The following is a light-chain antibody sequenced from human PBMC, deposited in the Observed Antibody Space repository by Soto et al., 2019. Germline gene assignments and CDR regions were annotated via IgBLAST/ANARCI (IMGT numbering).Light chain of an antibody. Sequence: QSVLTQSPSASASLGASVKLTCTLSSGHSSYAIAWHQQQPEKGPRYLMKLNSDGSHSKGDGIPDRFSGFSSGAERYLTVYSLQSDDEADYYCQTWGTGIVVFGGGTKLTVL. CDR2: LNSDGSH. CDR3: QTWGTGIVV. J-gene: IGLJ2*01. V-gene: IGLV4-69*01. CDR1: SGHSSYA.